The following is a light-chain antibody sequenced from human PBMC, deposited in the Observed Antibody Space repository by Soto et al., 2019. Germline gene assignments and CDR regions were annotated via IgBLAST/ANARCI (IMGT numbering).Light chain of an antibody. J-gene: IGKJ5*01. CDR2: GAS. Sequence: EIVLSQSPGTLSLSPGERATLSCRASQSVISNYLAWYQKKPGQAPRLLIYGASSRATGIPDRFSGSASGTDFTLTISRLEPEDFAVYYCQQYGSSPTFGQGTRLEIK. CDR1: QSVISNY. V-gene: IGKV3-20*01. CDR3: QQYGSSPT.